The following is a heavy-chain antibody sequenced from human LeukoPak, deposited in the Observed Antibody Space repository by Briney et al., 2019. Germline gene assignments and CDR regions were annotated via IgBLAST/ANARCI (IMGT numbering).Heavy chain of an antibody. Sequence: SETLSLTCTVSGGSISSGSYYWGWIRQPPGKGLEWIGSIYYSGSTYYDPSLKRRVTISVDTSKNQFSLKLSSVNAADTAVYYCASLNDYSNANFDYWGQGTLVTVSS. CDR1: GGSISSGSYY. CDR2: IYYSGST. J-gene: IGHJ4*02. V-gene: IGHV4-39*01. D-gene: IGHD4-11*01. CDR3: ASLNDYSNANFDY.